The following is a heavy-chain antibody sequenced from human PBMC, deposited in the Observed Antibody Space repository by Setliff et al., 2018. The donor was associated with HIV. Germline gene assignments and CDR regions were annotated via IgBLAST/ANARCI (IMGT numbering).Heavy chain of an antibody. D-gene: IGHD2-15*01. CDR1: GGSFSTYY. CDR2: VNHSGGT. V-gene: IGHV4-34*01. J-gene: IGHJ4*01. CDR3: ARRILRSAFDF. Sequence: SETLSLTCAVYGGSFSTYYWSWIRQSPGKRLEWLGEVNHSGGTNYNPSLKGRLIISSDASKNQFSLRLKSVTAADTAVYFCARRILRSAFDFWGHGTLVTVSS.